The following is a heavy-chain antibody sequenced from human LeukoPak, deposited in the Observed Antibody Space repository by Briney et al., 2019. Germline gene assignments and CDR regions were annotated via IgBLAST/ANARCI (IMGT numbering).Heavy chain of an antibody. D-gene: IGHD3-22*01. CDR1: GYTFTSYG. CDR3: ARDYYYDSSGYYYGSDY. CDR2: ISAYNGNT. V-gene: IGHV1-18*01. J-gene: IGHJ4*02. Sequence: GASVKVSCKASGYTFTSYGISWVRQAPGQGLEWMGWISAYNGNTNYAQKLQGRVTMTTDTSTSTAYMELRSLRSDDTAVYYCARDYYYDSSGYYYGSDYWGQGTLVTVSS.